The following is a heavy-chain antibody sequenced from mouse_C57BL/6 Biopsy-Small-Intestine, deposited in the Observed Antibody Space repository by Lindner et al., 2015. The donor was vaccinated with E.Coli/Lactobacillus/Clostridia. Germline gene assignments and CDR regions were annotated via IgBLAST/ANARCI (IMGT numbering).Heavy chain of an antibody. CDR1: GYAFTSFG. V-gene: IGHV1S55*01. CDR3: ARLTTYNNGWSQSDN. CDR2: ISAYNGRT. J-gene: IGHJ4*01. D-gene: IGHD2-5*01. Sequence: SVKVSCKASGYAFTSFGINWVRQAPGQGLEWMGWISAYNGRTDYAQTFQGRVTLITDASTNTAFMELRTLTSDDTAVYYCARLTTYNNGWSQSDNWGQGTVVTVSS.